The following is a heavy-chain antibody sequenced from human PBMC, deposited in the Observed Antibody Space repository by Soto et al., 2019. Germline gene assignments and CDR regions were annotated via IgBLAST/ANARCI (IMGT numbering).Heavy chain of an antibody. V-gene: IGHV3-48*02. CDR3: AREASPLLYYDAFDI. Sequence: EVQLVESGGGLVQPGGSLRLSCAASGFTFSSYSMNWVRQAPGKGLEWVSYISSSGTTISYADSVKGRFTISRDNAKNSLYLQMNSLRDEDTAVYYCAREASPLLYYDAFDIWGQGTMVTVSS. CDR2: ISSSGTTI. J-gene: IGHJ3*02. D-gene: IGHD2-8*01. CDR1: GFTFSSYS.